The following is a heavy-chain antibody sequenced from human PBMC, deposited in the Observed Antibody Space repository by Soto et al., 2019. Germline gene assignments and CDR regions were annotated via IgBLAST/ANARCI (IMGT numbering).Heavy chain of an antibody. J-gene: IGHJ4*02. V-gene: IGHV1-3*01. D-gene: IGHD1-26*01. Sequence: QVQLVQSGAEVKKPGASVKVSFKASGYTFSSFAIHWVRQAPGQRLEWMGWINAGNGDTKYSQKFQGRVTIARDTAASTAYMELGSLTFEDTAVYYCARKVGASAYWGQGTLVTVSS. CDR3: ARKVGASAY. CDR1: GYTFSSFA. CDR2: INAGNGDT.